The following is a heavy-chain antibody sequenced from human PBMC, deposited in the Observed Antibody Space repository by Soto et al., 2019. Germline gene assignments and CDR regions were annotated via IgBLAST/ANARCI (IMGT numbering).Heavy chain of an antibody. J-gene: IGHJ2*01. CDR3: ARSVDMIAAAVENYRYFDL. D-gene: IGHD6-13*01. V-gene: IGHV3-11*01. Sequence: GSLRLSCAASGFTFSDYYMSWIRQAPGKGLEWVSYISSSGITIYYADSVKGRFTISRDNAKNSLYLQMNSLRAEDTAVYYCARSVDMIAAAVENYRYFDLWGRGTLVTVSS. CDR1: GFTFSDYY. CDR2: ISSSGITI.